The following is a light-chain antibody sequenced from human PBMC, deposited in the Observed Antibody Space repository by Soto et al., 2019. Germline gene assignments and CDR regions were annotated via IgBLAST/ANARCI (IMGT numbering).Light chain of an antibody. J-gene: IGKJ1*01. CDR1: QSVRNS. V-gene: IGKV1-5*01. Sequence: DIQMTQSPSTLSASVGDRVTLSCRASQSVRNSLAWYQQKPGRAPKLLISGASSLQSGVPSRFSASGSETEFTLTISTLQPDHFATYYCQQYYSHSPSTFGQGTKV. CDR3: QQYYSHSPST. CDR2: GAS.